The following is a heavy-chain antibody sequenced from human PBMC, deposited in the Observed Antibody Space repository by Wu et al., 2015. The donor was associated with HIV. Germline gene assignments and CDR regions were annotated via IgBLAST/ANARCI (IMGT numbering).Heavy chain of an antibody. D-gene: IGHD3-16*01. J-gene: IGHJ4*02. CDR1: GYTLTGYY. V-gene: IGHV1-2*02. CDR2: INLNTGGT. Sequence: QVQLVQSGAEVKKPGASVKVSCKTPGYTLTGYYMHWVRQAPGQGLEWMGRINLNTGGTNYGQNFQGRVTMTRDTSINSAYMELRSLTSDDTALYYCARGPYILPASVPTMRILYYFDNWGQGTLVTVSS. CDR3: ARGPYILPASVPTMRILYYFDN.